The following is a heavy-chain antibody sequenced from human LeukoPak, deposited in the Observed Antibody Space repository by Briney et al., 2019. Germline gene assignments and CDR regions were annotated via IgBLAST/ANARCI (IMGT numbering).Heavy chain of an antibody. CDR3: ATDRGGNGMDV. CDR2: ISSGSTIK. D-gene: IGHD3-16*01. Sequence: GGSLRVSCEASGFTLSTYSMKWVRQAPGKGLEWVSYISSGSTIKYYADSVKGRFSISRDNAKNSLYLQMNSLRDEDTAVYYCATDRGGNGMDVWGQGTTVTVPS. CDR1: GFTLSTYS. J-gene: IGHJ6*02. V-gene: IGHV3-48*02.